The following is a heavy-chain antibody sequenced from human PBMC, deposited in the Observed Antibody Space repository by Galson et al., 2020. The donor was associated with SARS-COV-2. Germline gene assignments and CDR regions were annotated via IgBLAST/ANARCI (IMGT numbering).Heavy chain of an antibody. Sequence: SETLSLTCTVSGGSISSGSYSWSWIRQPAGKGLEWIGRIYTSERTNYNPSLKSRVTISGDTSRNQFSLNLNYVTAADTAVYYCARESRWELYFDYWGQGILVTVAS. CDR2: IYTSERT. J-gene: IGHJ4*02. D-gene: IGHD1-26*01. V-gene: IGHV4-61*02. CDR3: ARESRWELYFDY. CDR1: GGSISSGSYS.